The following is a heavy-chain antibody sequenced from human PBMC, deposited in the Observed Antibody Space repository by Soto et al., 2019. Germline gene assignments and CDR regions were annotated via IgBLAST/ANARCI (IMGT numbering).Heavy chain of an antibody. CDR1: GGSIFSHL. CDR2: VSHSGST. V-gene: IGHV4-59*11. CDR3: AREGPLSGDAFDI. Sequence: PSETLSLTCTVSGGSIFSHLWSWIRQPPGKGLEWIGYVSHSGSTTHNPSLKSRVTISLDTSQNQVSLQLRSVTAADTAVYYCAREGPLSGDAFDIWGRGTKVTVS. D-gene: IGHD3-16*01. J-gene: IGHJ3*02.